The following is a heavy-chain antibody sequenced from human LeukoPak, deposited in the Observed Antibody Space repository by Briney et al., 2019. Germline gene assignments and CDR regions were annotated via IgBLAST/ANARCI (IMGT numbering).Heavy chain of an antibody. CDR1: GGSISSSNW. CDR2: IYHSGST. V-gene: IGHV4-4*02. D-gene: IGHD3-3*01. Sequence: PSETLSLTCAVSGGSISSSNWWSWVRQPPGKGLEWIGEIYHSGSTNYNPSLRSRVTISVDKSKNQFSLKLSSVTAADTAVYYCAREGITIFGVASYYFDYWGQGTLVTVSS. CDR3: AREGITIFGVASYYFDY. J-gene: IGHJ4*02.